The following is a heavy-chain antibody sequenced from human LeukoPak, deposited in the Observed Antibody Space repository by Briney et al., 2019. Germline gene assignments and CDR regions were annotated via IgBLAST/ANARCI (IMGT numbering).Heavy chain of an antibody. CDR3: ASFLEWVDY. J-gene: IGHJ4*02. V-gene: IGHV4-39*07. CDR1: GGSISSSSYY. CDR2: IYYSGST. Sequence: PSETLSLTCTVSGGSISSSSYYWGWIRQPPGKGLEWIGSIYYSGSTYYNPSLKSRVTISVDTSKNQFSLKLSSVTAADTAVYYCASFLEWVDYWGQGTLVTVSS. D-gene: IGHD3-3*01.